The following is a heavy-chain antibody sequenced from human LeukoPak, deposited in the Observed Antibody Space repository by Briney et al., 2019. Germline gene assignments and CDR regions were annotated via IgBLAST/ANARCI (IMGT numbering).Heavy chain of an antibody. J-gene: IGHJ4*02. CDR3: AKDGYYGSGTYPDY. CDR1: GFTFSSYG. V-gene: IGHV3-30*18. CDR2: ISYDGTNK. Sequence: GGSLRLSCVASGFTFSSYGMNWVRQAPGKGLEWVAVISYDGTNKFYVDSLRGRFTISRDNSKNTLYLQMSSLRAEDTAVYYCAKDGYYGSGTYPDYWGQGTLVTVSS. D-gene: IGHD3-10*01.